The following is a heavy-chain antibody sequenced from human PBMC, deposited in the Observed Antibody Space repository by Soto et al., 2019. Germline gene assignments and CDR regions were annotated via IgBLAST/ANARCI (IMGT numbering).Heavy chain of an antibody. CDR3: ARDLGVALATLTVDY. J-gene: IGHJ4*02. Sequence: GGSLRLSCAASGFTFSTYSINCVRHAPGKGLEWVSDITTSSSFRFYADSVKGRFTISRDDAKNALYLQMNSLRAEDTGVYYCARDLGVALATLTVDYWGEGTLVTVS. D-gene: IGHD2-15*01. CDR2: ITTSSSFR. CDR1: GFTFSTYS. V-gene: IGHV3-21*01.